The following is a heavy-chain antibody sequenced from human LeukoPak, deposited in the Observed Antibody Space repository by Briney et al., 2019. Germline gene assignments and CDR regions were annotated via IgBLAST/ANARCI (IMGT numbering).Heavy chain of an antibody. CDR2: IKGDGSST. D-gene: IGHD6-13*01. CDR3: ARGPLIAAAGTW. V-gene: IGHV3-74*01. CDR1: GFTFSSNW. Sequence: GGSLRLSCAASGFTFSSNWMHWVRQAPGKGLVWVSRIKGDGSSTSYADSVKGRFTISRDNAKNTLFLQMNSLRAEDTAVYYCARGPLIAAAGTWWGQGTLVTVSS. J-gene: IGHJ4*02.